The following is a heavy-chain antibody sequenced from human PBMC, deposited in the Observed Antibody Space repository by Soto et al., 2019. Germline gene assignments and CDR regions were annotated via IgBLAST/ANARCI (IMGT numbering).Heavy chain of an antibody. CDR3: ARGLDYLDSSAYFDY. CDR2: INHSGGT. J-gene: IGHJ4*02. Sequence: KASETLSLTCAVYSGSFSGYYWNWIRQPPGKGLEWIGEINHSGGTNYSPSLKSRVTISVDTSKNQFSLKLRSVTAADTAVYYCARGLDYLDSSAYFDYWGQGTLVTVSS. CDR1: SGSFSGYY. V-gene: IGHV4-34*01. D-gene: IGHD3-22*01.